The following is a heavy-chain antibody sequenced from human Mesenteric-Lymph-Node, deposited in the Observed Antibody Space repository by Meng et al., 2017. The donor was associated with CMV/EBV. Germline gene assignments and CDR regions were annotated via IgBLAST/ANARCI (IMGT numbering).Heavy chain of an antibody. CDR2: ITSTGTYI. Sequence: GGSLRLSCAASGFTFTTYTMNWVRQAPGKGLEWVSSITSTGTYIYYADSVKGRFTISRDNAKNSLYLQLNSLRAEDTAVYYCARDPRVGATSNWGQGTLVTVSS. J-gene: IGHJ4*02. CDR1: GFTFTTYT. V-gene: IGHV3-21*01. CDR3: ARDPRVGATSN. D-gene: IGHD1-26*01.